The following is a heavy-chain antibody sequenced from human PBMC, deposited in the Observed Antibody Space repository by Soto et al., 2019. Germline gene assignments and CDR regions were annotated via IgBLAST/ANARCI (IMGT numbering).Heavy chain of an antibody. V-gene: IGHV5-51*01. Sequence: PGESMKISCKGSGYSFTSYWIGWVRQMPGKGLEWMGIIYPGDSDTRYSPSFQGQVTISADKSISTAYLQWSSLKASDTAMYYCATTQKAHIYDDSYYMDVWDKGTTVTVAS. CDR3: ATTQKAHIYDDSYYMDV. D-gene: IGHD2-15*01. CDR1: GYSFTSYW. J-gene: IGHJ6*03. CDR2: IYPGDSDT.